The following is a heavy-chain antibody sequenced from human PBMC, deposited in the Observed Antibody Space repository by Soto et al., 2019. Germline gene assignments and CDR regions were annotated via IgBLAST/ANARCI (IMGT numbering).Heavy chain of an antibody. D-gene: IGHD3-10*01. Sequence: GGSLRLSCAASGSTFSTYAMSWVRQAPGKGLEWVSAISGSGGSTYYADSVKGRFTISRDNSKNTLYLQMNSLRAEDTAIYYCAKDPRFGELFLRWFDPWGQGTLVTVSS. CDR3: AKDPRFGELFLRWFDP. V-gene: IGHV3-23*01. CDR1: GSTFSTYA. J-gene: IGHJ5*02. CDR2: ISGSGGST.